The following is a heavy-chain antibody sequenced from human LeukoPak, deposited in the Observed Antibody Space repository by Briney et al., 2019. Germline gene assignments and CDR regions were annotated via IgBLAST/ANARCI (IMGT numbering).Heavy chain of an antibody. D-gene: IGHD3/OR15-3a*01. J-gene: IGHJ4*02. V-gene: IGHV3-74*01. CDR3: ARDGRGY. CDR1: GFTFSSYA. Sequence: PGGSLRLSCAASGFTFSSYAMSWVRQAPGKGLEWVPRINSDGSSTSYADSVKGRFTISRDNAKNTLYLQMNSLRAEDTAVYYCARDGRGYWGQGTLVTVSS. CDR2: INSDGSST.